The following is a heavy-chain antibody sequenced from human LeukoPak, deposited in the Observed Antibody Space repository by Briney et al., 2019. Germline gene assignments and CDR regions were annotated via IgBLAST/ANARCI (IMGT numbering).Heavy chain of an antibody. D-gene: IGHD3-22*01. CDR3: ARVSSPSSGYYLGPYGAFDI. CDR1: GGTSSSYA. CDR2: IIPIFGTA. Sequence: SVKVSCKASGGTSSSYAISWVRQAPGQGLEWMGRIIPIFGTANYAQKFQGRVTITTDESTSTAYMELSSLRSEDTAVYYCARVSSPSSGYYLGPYGAFDIWGQGTMVTVSS. V-gene: IGHV1-69*05. J-gene: IGHJ3*02.